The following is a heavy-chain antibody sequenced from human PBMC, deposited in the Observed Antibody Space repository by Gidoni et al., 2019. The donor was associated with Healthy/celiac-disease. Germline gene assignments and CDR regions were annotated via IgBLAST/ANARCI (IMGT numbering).Heavy chain of an antibody. CDR2: IDWDDDK. Sequence: QVTLKESGPALVKPTQTLTLTCTFSGFSLSTSGMRVSWIRQPPGKALEWLARIDWDDDKFYSTSLKTRLTISKDTSKNQVVLTMTNMDPVDTATYYCARMTLEYGDLVDAFDIWGQGTMVTVSS. D-gene: IGHD4-17*01. J-gene: IGHJ3*02. CDR3: ARMTLEYGDLVDAFDI. CDR1: GFSLSTSGMR. V-gene: IGHV2-70*04.